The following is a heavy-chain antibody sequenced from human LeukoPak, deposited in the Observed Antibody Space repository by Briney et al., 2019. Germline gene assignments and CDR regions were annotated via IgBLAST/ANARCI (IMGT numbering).Heavy chain of an antibody. Sequence: SMKVSCKTSGGTFSSYAISWVRQAPGQGLEWMGGIIPISGTTNNAQKFQGRVTITADASTSTAYMELSSLRSEDTAVYYCARSAYTGGVFENWGQGTLVTVSS. V-gene: IGHV1-69*13. CDR1: GGTFSSYA. CDR3: ARSAYTGGVFEN. D-gene: IGHD2-8*02. J-gene: IGHJ4*02. CDR2: IIPISGTT.